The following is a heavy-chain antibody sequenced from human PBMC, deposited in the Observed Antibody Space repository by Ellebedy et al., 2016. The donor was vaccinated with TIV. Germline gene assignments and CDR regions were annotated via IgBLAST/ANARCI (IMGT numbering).Heavy chain of an antibody. CDR2: IYYSGST. CDR1: GGSISSYY. V-gene: IGHV4-59*08. Sequence: SETLSLTCTVSGGSISSYYWSWIRQPPGKGLEWIGYIYYSGSTNYNPSLKSRVTISVDTSKNQFSLKLSSVTAADTAVYYCARPESNYVVSVAFDIWGQGTMVTVSS. CDR3: ARPESNYVVSVAFDI. J-gene: IGHJ3*02. D-gene: IGHD4-11*01.